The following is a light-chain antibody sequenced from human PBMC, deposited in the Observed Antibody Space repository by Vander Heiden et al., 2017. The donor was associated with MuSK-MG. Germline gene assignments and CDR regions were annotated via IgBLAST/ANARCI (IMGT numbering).Light chain of an antibody. CDR3: SSYAGSNRV. CDR1: SSDVGGYNY. CDR2: EVS. V-gene: IGLV2-8*01. J-gene: IGLJ3*02. Sequence: QSALTQPPSASGSPGQSVTISCTGTSSDVGGYNYVSWYQQHPGKAPKLMIYEVSKRPSGVPDRFSGSKSGNTASLTVSGLYPEDEADYYCSSYAGSNRVFGGGTKLTVL.